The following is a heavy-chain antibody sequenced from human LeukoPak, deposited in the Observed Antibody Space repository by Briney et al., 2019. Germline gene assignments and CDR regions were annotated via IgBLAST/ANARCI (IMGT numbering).Heavy chain of an antibody. CDR3: ATGDSFSYYNY. J-gene: IGHJ4*02. CDR1: GYSFTNYW. V-gene: IGHV5-51*01. Sequence: GESLKISCKGSGYSFTNYWIAWVRQMPGKGLEWMGIIYPGDSDTRYSPSFQGQVTISADKSITTAYLQWSSLKASDTAMYYCATGDSFSYYNYWGQGTLVSVSS. D-gene: IGHD2-15*01. CDR2: IYPGDSDT.